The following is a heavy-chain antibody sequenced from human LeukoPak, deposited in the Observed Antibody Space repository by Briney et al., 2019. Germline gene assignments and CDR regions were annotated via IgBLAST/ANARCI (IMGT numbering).Heavy chain of an antibody. D-gene: IGHD1-26*01. CDR2: ISAYNGNT. Sequence: ASVKVSCKASGYTFTSYGISWVRQAPGQGLEWMGWISAYNGNTNYAQKLQDRVTMTTDTFTSTAYMELRSLRSDDTAVYYCARDRFVGATVRFDYWGQGTLVTVSS. CDR1: GYTFTSYG. J-gene: IGHJ4*02. V-gene: IGHV1-18*01. CDR3: ARDRFVGATVRFDY.